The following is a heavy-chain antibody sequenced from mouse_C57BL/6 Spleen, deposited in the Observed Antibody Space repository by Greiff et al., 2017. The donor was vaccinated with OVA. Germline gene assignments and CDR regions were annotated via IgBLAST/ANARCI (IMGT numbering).Heavy chain of an antibody. J-gene: IGHJ4*01. D-gene: IGHD2-3*01. Sequence: QVQLQQPGAELVRPGSSVKLSCKASGYTFTSYWMHWVKQRPIQGLEWIGNIDPSDSETHSNQKFKDKATLTVAKSSSTAYMQLSSLTSVDSAVYYGARMSYGYYDYAMDYWGQGTSVTVSS. V-gene: IGHV1-52*01. CDR2: IDPSDSET. CDR3: ARMSYGYYDYAMDY. CDR1: GYTFTSYW.